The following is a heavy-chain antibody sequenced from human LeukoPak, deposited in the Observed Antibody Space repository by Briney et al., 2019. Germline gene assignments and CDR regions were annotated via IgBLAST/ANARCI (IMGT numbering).Heavy chain of an antibody. Sequence: SETLSLTCTVSGYSISSGYYWGWIRQPPGKGLEWIGSIYHSGSTYYNPSLKSRVTISVDTSKNQFSLKLSSVTAADTAVYYCARVIAADYYYMDVWGKGTTVTVSS. D-gene: IGHD6-25*01. V-gene: IGHV4-38-2*02. J-gene: IGHJ6*03. CDR3: ARVIAADYYYMDV. CDR2: IYHSGST. CDR1: GYSISSGYY.